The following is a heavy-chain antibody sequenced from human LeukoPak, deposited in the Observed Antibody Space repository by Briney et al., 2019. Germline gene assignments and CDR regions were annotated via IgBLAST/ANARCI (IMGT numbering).Heavy chain of an antibody. CDR3: ARDSTGYWYFDL. D-gene: IGHD3-3*02. Sequence: PGGSLRLSCAASGFTFSSYSMNWVRQAPGKGLEWVSSISSSSSYIYYADSVKGRFTISRDNTKNSLYLQMNGLRAEDTAVYYCARDSTGYWYFDLWGRGTLVSVSS. CDR1: GFTFSSYS. CDR2: ISSSSSYI. J-gene: IGHJ2*01. V-gene: IGHV3-21*01.